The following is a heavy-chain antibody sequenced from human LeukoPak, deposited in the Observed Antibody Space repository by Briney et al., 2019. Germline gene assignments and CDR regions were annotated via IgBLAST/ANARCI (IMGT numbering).Heavy chain of an antibody. Sequence: SETLSLTCTVSGGSIRSYYWSWIRQPPGKGLEWIGYIYYSGSTKYNPSLKSRVTISVDTSKNQFSLKLNSVTAADTAVYYCASSAYESSGYGGYYMDVWGKGTTVTVSS. J-gene: IGHJ6*03. D-gene: IGHD3-22*01. CDR3: ASSAYESSGYGGYYMDV. CDR2: IYYSGST. V-gene: IGHV4-59*01. CDR1: GGSIRSYY.